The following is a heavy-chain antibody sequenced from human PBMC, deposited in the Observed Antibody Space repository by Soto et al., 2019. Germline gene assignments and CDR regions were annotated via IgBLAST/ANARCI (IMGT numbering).Heavy chain of an antibody. CDR2: ISYDGSNK. CDR1: GFTFSSYA. V-gene: IGHV3-30-3*01. J-gene: IGHJ5*02. D-gene: IGHD3-16*01. Sequence: PGGSLRLSCAASGFTFSSYAMHWVRQAPGKGLEWVAVISYDGSNKYYADSVKGRFTISRDNSKNTLYLQMNSLRAEDTAVYYCARDSPYLSNWFDPWGQGTLVTVSS. CDR3: ARDSPYLSNWFDP.